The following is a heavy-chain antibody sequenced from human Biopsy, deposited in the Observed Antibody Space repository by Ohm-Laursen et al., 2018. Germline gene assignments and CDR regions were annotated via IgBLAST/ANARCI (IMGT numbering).Heavy chain of an antibody. J-gene: IGHJ3*02. CDR1: GGTFSNYG. V-gene: IGHV1-69*06. D-gene: IGHD2-2*01. Sequence: SVKASCKVPGGTFSNYGVNWVRQAPGQGLEWLGGNIPILGTGNYAQKFQDRVTVAADTSTSTAYMELRSLRSDDTAVYYCARGGTLVVVPTAVLHSFDIWGQGTMVTVSS. CDR2: NIPILGTG. CDR3: ARGGTLVVVPTAVLHSFDI.